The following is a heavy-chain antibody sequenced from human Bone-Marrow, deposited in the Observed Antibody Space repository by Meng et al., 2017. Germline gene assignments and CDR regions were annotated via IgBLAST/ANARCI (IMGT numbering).Heavy chain of an antibody. V-gene: IGHV5-51*01. Sequence: KVSCKGSGYSFTSYWTGWVRQMPGKGLEWMGIIYPGDSDTRYSPSFQGQVTISADKSISTAYLQWSSLKASDTAMYYCARGEAYFPTTGADWFDPWGQGTLVTVSS. CDR2: IYPGDSDT. J-gene: IGHJ5*02. CDR3: ARGEAYFPTTGADWFDP. CDR1: GYSFTSYW. D-gene: IGHD2-21*01.